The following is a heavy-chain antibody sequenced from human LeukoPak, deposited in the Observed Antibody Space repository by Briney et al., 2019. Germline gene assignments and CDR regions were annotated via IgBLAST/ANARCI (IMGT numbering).Heavy chain of an antibody. CDR1: GYSISSSYY. V-gene: IGHV4-38-2*02. CDR2: IDHSGST. J-gene: IGHJ4*02. D-gene: IGHD5-18*01. Sequence: PSETLSLTCTVSGYSISSSYYWGWIRQPPGKGLEWIGSIDHSGSTYCKSSLKSRVTISIDTSKNQFSLKLSSVTAADTAVYYCARVSVPIQLWSRAYFDYWGRGILVTVSS. CDR3: ARVSVPIQLWSRAYFDY.